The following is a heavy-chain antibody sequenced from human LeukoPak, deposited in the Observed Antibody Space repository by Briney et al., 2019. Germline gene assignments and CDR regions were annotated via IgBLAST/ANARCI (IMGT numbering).Heavy chain of an antibody. V-gene: IGHV4-61*02. CDR3: ARDRGIYCGGDCYHNWFDP. J-gene: IGHJ5*02. Sequence: SETLSLTCTVSGGSISSGSYYWRWIRQPAGKGLEWIVRIYTSGSTNYNPSLKSRVTISVDTSKNQFSLKLSSVTAADTAVYYCARDRGIYCGGDCYHNWFDPWGQGTLVTVSS. CDR2: IYTSGST. CDR1: GGSISSGSYY. D-gene: IGHD2-21*01.